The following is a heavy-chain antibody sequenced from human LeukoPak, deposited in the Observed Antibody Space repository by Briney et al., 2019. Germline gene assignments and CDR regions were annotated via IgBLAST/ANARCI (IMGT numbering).Heavy chain of an antibody. D-gene: IGHD1-14*01. V-gene: IGHV1-2*02. J-gene: IGHJ4*02. CDR1: GYTFDNFY. Sequence: ASVKVSRKASGYTFDNFYIQWVRQAPGQGPEWMGWINGNDGSTQYGKKFQGRVTMTRVTAISTVYMDLSGLRPDDTAIYYCARDEGSTYNQLDYWGQGTLVTVSS. CDR2: INGNDGST. CDR3: ARDEGSTYNQLDY.